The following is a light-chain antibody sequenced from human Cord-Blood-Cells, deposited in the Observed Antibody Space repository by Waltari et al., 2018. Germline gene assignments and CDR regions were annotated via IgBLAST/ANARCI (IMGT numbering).Light chain of an antibody. CDR1: SSDVGGSTY. Sequence: QSALTQPASVSGSPGQSITISCTGTSSDVGGSTYVPWYQQHPGKAPTLMIYDVSNRPSGVSNRFSGSKSGNTASLTISGLQAEDEADYYCSSYTSSSTLVFGGGTKLTVL. V-gene: IGLV2-14*01. J-gene: IGLJ2*01. CDR3: SSYTSSSTLV. CDR2: DVS.